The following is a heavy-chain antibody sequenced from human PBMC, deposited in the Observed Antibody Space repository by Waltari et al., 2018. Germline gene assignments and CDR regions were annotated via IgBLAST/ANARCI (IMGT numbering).Heavy chain of an antibody. CDR2: INHSGST. J-gene: IGHJ2*01. CDR1: GGSFSGYY. Sequence: QVQLQQWGAGLLKPSETLSLTCAVYGGSFSGYYWRWIRQPPGKGLEWIGEINHSGSTNYNPSLKSRVTISVDTSKNQFSLKLSSVTAADTAVYYCARGWATVTGTRYFDLWGRGTLVTVSS. D-gene: IGHD4-17*01. CDR3: ARGWATVTGTRYFDL. V-gene: IGHV4-34*01.